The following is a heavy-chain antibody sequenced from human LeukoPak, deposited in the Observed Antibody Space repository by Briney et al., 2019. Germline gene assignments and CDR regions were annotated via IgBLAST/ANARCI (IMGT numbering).Heavy chain of an antibody. V-gene: IGHV4-39*07. CDR2: IYFDGST. D-gene: IGHD3-22*01. CDR1: GGSLTSGTYH. J-gene: IGHJ5*02. CDR3: ARDYYYDGRGGSDP. Sequence: SETLSLTCSVSGGSLTSGTYHWGWIRQPPGKGLEWIGSIYFDGSTHDNPSLKSRVTMSIDTSKNQFSLRLISVTAADTAIYYCARDYYYDGRGGSDPWGQGTLVTVSS.